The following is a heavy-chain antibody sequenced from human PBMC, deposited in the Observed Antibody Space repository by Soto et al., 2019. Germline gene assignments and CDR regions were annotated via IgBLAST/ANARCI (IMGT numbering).Heavy chain of an antibody. CDR1: GYTFTGYY. CDR3: ARGYCGVDCSYVDY. D-gene: IGHD2-21*02. V-gene: IGHV1-2*04. J-gene: IGHJ4*02. CDR2: INPNSGVT. Sequence: QVQLVQSVAEVKKPGDSVKVSCKASGYTFTGYYMHWVRQAPGQGLEWMGRINPNSGVTHYAQKFQGWVTMTRDTSISKYYIELFSQRSDDTPVDDGARGYCGVDCSYVDYRGQGTLVTVSS.